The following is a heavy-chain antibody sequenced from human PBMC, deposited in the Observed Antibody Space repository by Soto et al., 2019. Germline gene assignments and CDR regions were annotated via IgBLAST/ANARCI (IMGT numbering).Heavy chain of an antibody. Sequence: SGPTLVNPTQTLTLTCSFSGFSLSSSGVGVGWIRQPPGKALEWLALIYWNDDRRYSPSLKSRLTITKDTSKNKVVIIMTDMDPVDTGTYFCERLAFRVAMDVWGQGTTVTVSS. CDR1: GFSLSSSGVG. J-gene: IGHJ6*02. CDR3: ERLAFRVAMDV. D-gene: IGHD3-3*02. CDR2: IYWNDDR. V-gene: IGHV2-5*04.